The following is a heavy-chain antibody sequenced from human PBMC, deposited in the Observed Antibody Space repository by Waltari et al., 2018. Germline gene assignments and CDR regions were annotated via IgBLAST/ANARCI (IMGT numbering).Heavy chain of an antibody. Sequence: EVQVVESGGGLVQPGGSLRLSCAASGFTFGCYWMTWVRQAPGQGLEWGANIKEDGSDKEYADSVKGRFSISRDNAKDSLYLQMNSLRVEDTALYYCARSGMKFTFDYWGRGTPVIVSS. CDR3: ARSGMKFTFDY. CDR1: GFTFGCYW. D-gene: IGHD1-26*01. CDR2: IKEDGSDK. J-gene: IGHJ4*02. V-gene: IGHV3-7*01.